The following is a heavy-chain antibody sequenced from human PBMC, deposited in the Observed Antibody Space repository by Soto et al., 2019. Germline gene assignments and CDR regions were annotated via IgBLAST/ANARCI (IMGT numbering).Heavy chain of an antibody. J-gene: IGHJ5*02. CDR2: IYYSGIT. Sequence: SETLSLTCTVSGSSISSGNYYWSWIRQPPGKGLEWIGYIYYSGITYYNPSLKSRLTISVDTSKNEFSLKLSSVTAADTAVYYCARTAPLYCSGGSCYANWFDPWGQGTLVTVSS. D-gene: IGHD2-15*01. V-gene: IGHV4-30-4*01. CDR1: GSSISSGNYY. CDR3: ARTAPLYCSGGSCYANWFDP.